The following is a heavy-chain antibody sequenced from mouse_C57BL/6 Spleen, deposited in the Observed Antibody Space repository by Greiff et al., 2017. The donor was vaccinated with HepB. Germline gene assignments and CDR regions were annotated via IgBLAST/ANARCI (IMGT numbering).Heavy chain of an antibody. CDR1: GFTFSDYG. J-gene: IGHJ3*01. CDR2: ISSGSSTI. CDR3: ARPGDYDAWFAY. V-gene: IGHV5-17*01. D-gene: IGHD2-4*01. Sequence: EVHLVESGGGLVKPGGSLKLSCAASGFTFSDYGMHWVRQAPEKGLEWVAYISSGSSTIYYADTVKGRFTISRANAKNTLFLQMTSLRSEDTAMYYCARPGDYDAWFAYWGQGTLVTVSA.